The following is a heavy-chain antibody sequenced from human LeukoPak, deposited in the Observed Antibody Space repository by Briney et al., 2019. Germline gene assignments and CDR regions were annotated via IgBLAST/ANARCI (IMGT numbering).Heavy chain of an antibody. CDR2: ISWNSGVK. V-gene: IGHV3-9*01. D-gene: IGHD3-10*01. J-gene: IGHJ4*02. CDR3: LFGSGSYYTAFEY. CDR1: GFAFDDYA. Sequence: GGSLRLSCAASGFAFDDYAMHWVRQAPGRGLEWVSSISWNSGVKGYADSVKGRFTTSRDNANNTLYLQMNSLRAEDTAVYYCLFGSGSYYTAFEYWGQGALVTVSS.